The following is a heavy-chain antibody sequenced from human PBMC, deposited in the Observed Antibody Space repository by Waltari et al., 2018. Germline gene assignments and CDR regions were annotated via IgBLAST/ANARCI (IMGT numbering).Heavy chain of an antibody. CDR3: ARGRITIGP. Sequence: EVQLVESGGGLVQPGGYLRLSCAASGFSLTGYWMSWVRQAPGKGLEWVANIKQDGSETNYVDSVKGRFTISRDNAKNSLYLQMNSLRAEDTAVYYCARGRITIGPWGQGSLVTVSS. J-gene: IGHJ4*02. CDR1: GFSLTGYW. CDR2: IKQDGSET. D-gene: IGHD3-10*01. V-gene: IGHV3-7*01.